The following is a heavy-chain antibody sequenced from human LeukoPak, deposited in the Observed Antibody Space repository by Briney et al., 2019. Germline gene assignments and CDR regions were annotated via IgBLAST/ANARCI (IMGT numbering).Heavy chain of an antibody. CDR2: IIPIFGIA. J-gene: IGHJ4*02. Sequence: ASVKVSCKASGGTFSSYAISWVRQAPGQGLEWMGRIIPIFGIANYAQKFQGRVTITADKSTSTAYMELSSLRPEDTAVYYCARGLRAYCGGDCYSIDYWGQGTLVTVSS. D-gene: IGHD2-21*02. CDR1: GGTFSSYA. CDR3: ARGLRAYCGGDCYSIDY. V-gene: IGHV1-69*04.